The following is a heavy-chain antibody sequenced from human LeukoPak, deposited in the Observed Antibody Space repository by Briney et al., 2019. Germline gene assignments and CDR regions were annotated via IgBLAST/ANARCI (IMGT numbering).Heavy chain of an antibody. D-gene: IGHD3-22*01. J-gene: IGHJ4*02. CDR3: ARGGGYYDSSGSVLGNY. CDR2: MNPNSGNT. V-gene: IGHV1-8*01. CDR1: GYTFTSYD. Sequence: ASVKVSCKASGYTFTSYDINWVRQATGQGLEWMGWMNPNSGNTGYARKFQGRVTMTRNTSISTAYMELSSLRSEDTAVYYCARGGGYYDSSGSVLGNYWGQGTLVTVSS.